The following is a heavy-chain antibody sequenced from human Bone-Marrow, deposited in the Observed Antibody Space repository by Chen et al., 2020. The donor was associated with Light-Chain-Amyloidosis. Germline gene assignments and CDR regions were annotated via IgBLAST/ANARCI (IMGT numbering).Heavy chain of an antibody. Sequence: EVQLVESGGGLLQRGGSLRLSCAASGFAFSSSAMRWVLQAPGMGLEWVSTISGSGGSRYYGDSVKVRLTISRDNSKNALFLQMNSLRAEDTAVYYCAKDISYDDILPGYPADAFDIWGQGTMVTVSS. D-gene: IGHD3-9*01. CDR3: AKDISYDDILPGYPADAFDI. CDR2: ISGSGGSR. CDR1: GFAFSSSA. V-gene: IGHV3-23*04. J-gene: IGHJ3*02.